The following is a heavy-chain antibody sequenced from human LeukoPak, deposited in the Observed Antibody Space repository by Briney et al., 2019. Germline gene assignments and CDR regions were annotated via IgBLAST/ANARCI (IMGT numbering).Heavy chain of an antibody. D-gene: IGHD2-15*01. CDR3: VKRFVESIDSEH. CDR1: GFTFSSTV. CDR2: ISPDGNYI. Sequence: GGSLRLSCAASGFTFSSTVMTWVRQAPVKGLEWVSTISPDGNYIYYADSLRGRFTMSRDNSKNTLYLQMNSLRVEDTATYYCVKRFVESIDSEHWGQGTLVTVSS. V-gene: IGHV3-23*01. J-gene: IGHJ1*01.